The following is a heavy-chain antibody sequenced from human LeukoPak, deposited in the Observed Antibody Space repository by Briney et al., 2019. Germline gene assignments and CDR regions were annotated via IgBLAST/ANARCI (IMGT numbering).Heavy chain of an antibody. J-gene: IGHJ3*02. Sequence: PSETLSLTCAVYGGSFSGYYWNCFRQPPGKGLEWIGEINHSGSTNYKPSLKSRVTISLDTSKNQFSLMLSSVTAADTAVYYCARDRRWEQLHAFDIWGQGTMVTVSS. D-gene: IGHD1-26*01. CDR2: INHSGST. V-gene: IGHV4-34*01. CDR1: GGSFSGYY. CDR3: ARDRRWEQLHAFDI.